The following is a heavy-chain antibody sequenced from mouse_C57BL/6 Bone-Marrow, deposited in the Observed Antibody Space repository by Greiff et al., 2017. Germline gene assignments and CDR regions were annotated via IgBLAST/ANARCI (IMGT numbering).Heavy chain of an antibody. V-gene: IGHV1-61*01. Sequence: QVQLQQPGAELVRPGSSVKLSCKASGYTFTSYWMDWVKQRPGQGLEWIGNIYPSDSETHYNQKFKDKATLTVDKSSSTAYMQLSSLTSEDSAVYYCARRDYGSFYAMDYWGQGTSVTVSS. D-gene: IGHD1-1*01. CDR3: ARRDYGSFYAMDY. CDR1: GYTFTSYW. CDR2: IYPSDSET. J-gene: IGHJ4*01.